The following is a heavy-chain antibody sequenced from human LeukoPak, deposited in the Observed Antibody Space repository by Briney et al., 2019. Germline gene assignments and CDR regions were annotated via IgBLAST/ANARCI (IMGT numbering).Heavy chain of an antibody. CDR3: ARRKVILTGPLPRNDAFDI. J-gene: IGHJ3*02. V-gene: IGHV5-51*01. CDR1: GYSFTSYW. D-gene: IGHD3-9*01. Sequence: GESLKISCKGSGYSFTSYWIGWVRQMPGKGLEWMGIIFPGDSDTRYSPSFQGQVTISADKSISTAYLQWSSLKASDTAMYYCARRKVILTGPLPRNDAFDIWGQGTMVTVSS. CDR2: IFPGDSDT.